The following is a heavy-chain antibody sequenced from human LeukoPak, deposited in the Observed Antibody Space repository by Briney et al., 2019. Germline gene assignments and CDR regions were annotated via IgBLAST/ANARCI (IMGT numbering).Heavy chain of an antibody. V-gene: IGHV1-2*02. CDR3: ARDGITRKNDRKFDY. CDR2: INPKTAMT. J-gene: IGHJ4*02. Sequence: ASVKVSCKTSGYSFSDYYMFWIRQAPGHGPEWVGWINPKTAMTSYAQNFQGRVTITRDTSTTTFYMELYSLTSDDTAVYFCARDGITRKNDRKFDYWGQGTLVTVSS. D-gene: IGHD1-1*01. CDR1: GYSFSDYY.